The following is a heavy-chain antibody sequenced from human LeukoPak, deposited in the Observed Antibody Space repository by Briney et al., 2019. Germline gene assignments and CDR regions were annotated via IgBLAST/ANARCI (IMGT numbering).Heavy chain of an antibody. Sequence: SQTLSLTCAISGDSVSRKSAGWNWIRQSPSRGLEWLGRIYYRSTWYSDFLTSRITISPDTYKNQFSLHLDSVTPEDTAVYYCARGGLVRGSIDSLIAFDFWGQGTVVTVSS. CDR3: ARGGLVRGSIDSLIAFDF. CDR1: GDSVSRKSAG. J-gene: IGHJ3*01. V-gene: IGHV6-1*01. D-gene: IGHD3-10*01. CDR2: IYYRSTWYS.